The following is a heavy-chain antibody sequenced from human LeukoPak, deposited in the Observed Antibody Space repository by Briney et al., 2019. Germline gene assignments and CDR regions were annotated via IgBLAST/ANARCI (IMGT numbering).Heavy chain of an antibody. CDR2: IYYSGST. CDR1: GGSVSSGSYD. CDR3: ATNYYGSASFDY. V-gene: IGHV4-61*01. D-gene: IGHD3-10*01. J-gene: IGHJ4*02. Sequence: SETLSLTCTVSGGSVSSGSYDGRGIRQPPGKGLEWIEYIYYSGSTNYNPSLKSRVTISVDTSKNQFSLKLSSVTAADTAVYYCATNYYGSASFDYWGQGTLVTVSS.